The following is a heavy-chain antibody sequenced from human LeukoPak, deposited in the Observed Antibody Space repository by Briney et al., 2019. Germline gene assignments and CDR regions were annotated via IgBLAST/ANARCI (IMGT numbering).Heavy chain of an antibody. J-gene: IGHJ4*02. D-gene: IGHD3-3*01. CDR3: ARDVQFLEWLLYYFDY. CDR2: IKQDGSEK. CDR1: GFTFSSYW. Sequence: GSLRLSCAASGFTFSSYWMSWVRQAPGKGLEWVANIKQDGSEKYYVDSVKGRFTISRDNAKNSLYLQVNSLRAEDTAVYYCARDVQFLEWLLYYFDYWGQGTLVTVSS. V-gene: IGHV3-7*01.